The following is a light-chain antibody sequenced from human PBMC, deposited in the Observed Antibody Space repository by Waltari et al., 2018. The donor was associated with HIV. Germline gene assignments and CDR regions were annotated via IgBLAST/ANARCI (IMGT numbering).Light chain of an antibody. Sequence: QPSSVSVSPGQTARITCSGDGLAKRYVRWFQQKPGQAPVLVIYKDIERPSGIPERFSGSSSGTTVTLTISGAQVEDEADYYCFSAADNNLGVFGGGTKVTVL. CDR1: GLAKRY. CDR2: KDI. J-gene: IGLJ3*02. V-gene: IGLV3-27*01. CDR3: FSAADNNLGV.